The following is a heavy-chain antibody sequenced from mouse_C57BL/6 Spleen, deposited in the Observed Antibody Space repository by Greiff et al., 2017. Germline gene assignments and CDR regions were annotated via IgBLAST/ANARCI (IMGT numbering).Heavy chain of an antibody. Sequence: VQLQQPGAELVKPGASVKLSCKASGYTFTSYWMHWVKQRPGQGLEWIGMIHPNSGSTNYNAKFKSKATLTVDKSSSTAYMQLSSLTSEDSAVYYYASGNSGFAYWGQGTLVTVSA. D-gene: IGHD2-1*01. CDR2: IHPNSGST. CDR3: ASGNSGFAY. V-gene: IGHV1-64*01. J-gene: IGHJ3*01. CDR1: GYTFTSYW.